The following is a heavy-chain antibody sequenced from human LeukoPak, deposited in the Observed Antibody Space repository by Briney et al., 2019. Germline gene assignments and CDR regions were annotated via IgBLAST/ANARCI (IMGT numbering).Heavy chain of an antibody. V-gene: IGHV3-48*03. CDR1: GFTFSSYE. CDR3: ARESVGPYYYYGMDV. D-gene: IGHD1-26*01. Sequence: GGSLRLSCAASGFTFSSYEMNWVRQAPGKGLEWVSYISSSGSTIYYADSVKGRSTISRDNAKNSLYLQMNSLRAEDTAVYYCARESVGPYYYYGMDVWGQGTTVTVSS. J-gene: IGHJ6*02. CDR2: ISSSGSTI.